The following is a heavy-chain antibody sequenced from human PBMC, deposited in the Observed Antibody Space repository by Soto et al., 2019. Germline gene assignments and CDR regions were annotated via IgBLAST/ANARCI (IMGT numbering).Heavy chain of an antibody. D-gene: IGHD3-10*02. CDR1: GGSISSGDYY. J-gene: IGHJ4*02. Sequence: QVQLQESGPGLVKPSQTLSLTCTVSGGSISSGDYYWSWIRQPPGKGLEWIGYIYYSGSTYYNPSLKCRVTISVVTSKRQFSLRVGSVTAAYTAVYYCAREGMIPHVLYFDYWGKGTLVPVSS. CDR3: AREGMIPHVLYFDY. CDR2: IYYSGST. V-gene: IGHV4-30-4*01.